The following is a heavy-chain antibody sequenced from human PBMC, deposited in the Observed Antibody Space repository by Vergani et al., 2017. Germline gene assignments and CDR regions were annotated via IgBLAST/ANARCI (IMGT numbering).Heavy chain of an antibody. D-gene: IGHD3-10*01. J-gene: IGHJ3*02. CDR1: GFTFGYYA. CDR2: IRSKAYGQAT. CDR3: VRDQVTMRRGSDALDI. V-gene: IGHV3-49*03. Sequence: EVQLVESGGDLVQPGRSLRLSCTASGFTFGYYAMDWFRQAPGQGLEWGGGIRSKAYGQATIYAASVKGRFTISRDDSKSIAYLQMNNLQTEDPAMYYCVRDQVTMRRGSDALDIWGQGTMVTVSS.